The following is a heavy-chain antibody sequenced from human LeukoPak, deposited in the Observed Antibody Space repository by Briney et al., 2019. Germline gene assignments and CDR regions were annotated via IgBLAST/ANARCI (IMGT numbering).Heavy chain of an antibody. CDR3: AREGSSSGAFDY. J-gene: IGHJ4*02. V-gene: IGHV3-66*01. D-gene: IGHD6-6*01. CDR2: IYSGGST. Sequence: GGSLRLSCAASGFTFSSYAMSWVRQAPVKELEWVSVIYSGGSTYYADSVKGRFTISRDNSKNTLYLQMNSLRAEDTAVYYCAREGSSSGAFDYWGQGTLVTVSS. CDR1: GFTFSSYA.